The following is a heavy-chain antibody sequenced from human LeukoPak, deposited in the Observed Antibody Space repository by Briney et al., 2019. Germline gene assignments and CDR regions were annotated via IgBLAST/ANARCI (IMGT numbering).Heavy chain of an antibody. J-gene: IGHJ5*02. Sequence: PGGSLRLSCAASGFTFTNYFMHWVRQAPGKGLVWVSRINSDGTSTMYADSVKGRFTISRDNAKNTLYLQMNSLRDEDTAVYYGARCVDATRLFDPWGQGSLVTVSS. CDR3: ARCVDATRLFDP. D-gene: IGHD2-15*01. V-gene: IGHV3-74*03. CDR1: GFTFTNYF. CDR2: INSDGTST.